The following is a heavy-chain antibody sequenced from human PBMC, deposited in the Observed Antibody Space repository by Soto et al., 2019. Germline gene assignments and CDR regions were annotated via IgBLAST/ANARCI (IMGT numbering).Heavy chain of an antibody. Sequence: EVQLVESGGGLVQPGGSLRLSCAASGFTFSSYWMHWVRQAPGKRLVWVSRINSDGSSTSYAYSVKGRFTISRANAKNTLYLQMNSLRAEDTAVYYCARVYGRDCSDAFDIWGQGTMVTVSS. CDR3: ARVYGRDCSDAFDI. J-gene: IGHJ3*02. CDR1: GFTFSSYW. D-gene: IGHD2-21*02. V-gene: IGHV3-74*01. CDR2: INSDGSST.